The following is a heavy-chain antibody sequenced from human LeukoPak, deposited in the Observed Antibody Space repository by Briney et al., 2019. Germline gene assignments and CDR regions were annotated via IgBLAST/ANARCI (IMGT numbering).Heavy chain of an antibody. CDR2: IYYSGST. D-gene: IGHD4-17*01. J-gene: IGHJ4*02. CDR3: ARTDYAHDY. Sequence: SWIRQHPGKGLEWIGYIYYSGSTYYNPSLKSRVTISVDTSKNQFSLKLSSVTAADTAVYYCARTDYAHDYWGQGTLVTVSS. V-gene: IGHV4-31*02.